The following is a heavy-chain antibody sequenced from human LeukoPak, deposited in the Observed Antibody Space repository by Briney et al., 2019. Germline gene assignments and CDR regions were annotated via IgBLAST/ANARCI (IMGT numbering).Heavy chain of an antibody. Sequence: GGSLRLSCAASGFTFSSYAMSWVRQAPGKGLEWVSAISGSGGSTYYADSVKGRFTISRDNSKNTLYLQMNSLRAVDTAVYYCAREEYCSGGSCYPDYWGQGTLVTVSS. D-gene: IGHD2-15*01. CDR1: GFTFSSYA. V-gene: IGHV3-23*01. CDR3: AREEYCSGGSCYPDY. CDR2: ISGSGGST. J-gene: IGHJ4*02.